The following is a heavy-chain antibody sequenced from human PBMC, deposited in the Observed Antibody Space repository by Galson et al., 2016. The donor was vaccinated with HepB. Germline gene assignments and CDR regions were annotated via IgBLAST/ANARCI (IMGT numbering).Heavy chain of an antibody. CDR3: ARESAGEERYFYYLGMDV. V-gene: IGHV4-4*02. CDR1: GVSISSSNW. D-gene: IGHD3-10*01. Sequence: SETLSLTCAVSGVSISSSNWWPWVRQPPGKGLEWIGESYHTGNTKYNPSLKSRATISLDKSKNQFFLRLRSVTAADTAIYYCARESAGEERYFYYLGMDVWGQGTTVTVS. J-gene: IGHJ6*02. CDR2: SYHTGNT.